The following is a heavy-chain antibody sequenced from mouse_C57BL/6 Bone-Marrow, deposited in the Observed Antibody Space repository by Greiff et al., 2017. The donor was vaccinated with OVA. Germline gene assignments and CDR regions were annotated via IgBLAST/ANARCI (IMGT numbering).Heavy chain of an antibody. CDR3: ARKPNLLLRFFDY. D-gene: IGHD1-1*01. V-gene: IGHV1-82*01. J-gene: IGHJ2*01. Sequence: QVQLQQSGPELVKPGASVKISCKASGYAFSSSWMNWVKQRPGKGLEWIGRIYPGDGDTNYNGKFKGKATLTADKSSSTAYMQLSSLTSEDSAVYFCARKPNLLLRFFDYWGQGTTLTVSS. CDR1: GYAFSSSW. CDR2: IYPGDGDT.